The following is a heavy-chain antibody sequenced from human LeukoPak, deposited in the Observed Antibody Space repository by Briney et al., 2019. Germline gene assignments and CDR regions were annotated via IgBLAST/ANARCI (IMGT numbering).Heavy chain of an antibody. CDR1: GGTFSSYA. J-gene: IGHJ3*02. CDR2: IIPIFGIA. CDR3: ARARSDYYDSSGYSYTSGFDI. V-gene: IGHV1-69*04. D-gene: IGHD3-22*01. Sequence: GASVKVSCKASGGTFSSYAISWVRQAPGQGLEWMGRIIPIFGIANYAQKFQGRVTITADKSTSTAYMELSSLRSEDTAVYYCARARSDYYDSSGYSYTSGFDIWGQGTMVTVSS.